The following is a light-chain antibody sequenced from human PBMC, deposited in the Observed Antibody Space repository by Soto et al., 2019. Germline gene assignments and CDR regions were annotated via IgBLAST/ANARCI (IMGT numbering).Light chain of an antibody. J-gene: IGLJ2*01. Sequence: QSVLTQPPSVSGAPGQRVPISCTGSSSNIGAGYDVHWYQQLPGTAPKLLIYGNSNRPSGVPDRFSGSKSGTSASLAITGLQAEDEADYYCQSYASSLSAVVFGGGTKLTVL. CDR3: QSYASSLSAVV. CDR2: GNS. CDR1: SSNIGAGYD. V-gene: IGLV1-40*01.